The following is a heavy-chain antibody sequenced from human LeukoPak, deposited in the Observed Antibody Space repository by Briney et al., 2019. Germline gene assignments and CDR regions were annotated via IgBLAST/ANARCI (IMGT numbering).Heavy chain of an antibody. CDR3: ARGTGYSDNWFDP. D-gene: IGHD2-21*01. V-gene: IGHV6-1*01. CDR1: GDSVSSNSAA. J-gene: IGHJ5*02. Sequence: SQTLSLTCAISGDSVSSNSAAWNWIRQSPSRGLEWLGRTYYRSKWYNDYAISVKSRITINPDTTKNHFSLQLNSVTPEDTAVYYCARGTGYSDNWFDPWGQGTLVTVSS. CDR2: TYYRSKWYN.